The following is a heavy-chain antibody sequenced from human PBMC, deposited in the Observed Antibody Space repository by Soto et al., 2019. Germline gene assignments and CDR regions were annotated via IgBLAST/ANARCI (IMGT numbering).Heavy chain of an antibody. V-gene: IGHV3-11*01. CDR1: GFTFNDYY. Sequence: PGGSLRLSCAASGFTFNDYYMSWVRQAPGEGLEWVSYISHGGGSIYYANSVRGRFTISRDNAKKSLFLQMNSLRAEDTAVYYCARNHCSGGSCYEDAFDIWGQGTMVTVSS. CDR3: ARNHCSGGSCYEDAFDI. D-gene: IGHD2-15*01. CDR2: ISHGGGSI. J-gene: IGHJ3*02.